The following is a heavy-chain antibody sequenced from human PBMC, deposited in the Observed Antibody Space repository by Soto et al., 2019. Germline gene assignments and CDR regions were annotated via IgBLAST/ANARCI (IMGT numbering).Heavy chain of an antibody. V-gene: IGHV3-23*01. CDR2: ISGSGGST. D-gene: IGHD3-3*01. CDR3: AKGTSYYDFWSGSQGDTWLDP. Sequence: GGSLRLSCAASGFTFSSYAMSWVRQAPGKGLEWVSAISGSGGSTYYADSVKGRFTISRDNSKSTLYLQMNSLRAEDTAVYYCAKGTSYYDFWSGSQGDTWLDPWGQGTLVTVYS. J-gene: IGHJ5*02. CDR1: GFTFSSYA.